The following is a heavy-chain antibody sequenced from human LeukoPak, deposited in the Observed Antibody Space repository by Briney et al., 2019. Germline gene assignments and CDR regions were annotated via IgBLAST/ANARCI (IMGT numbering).Heavy chain of an antibody. CDR2: INQNGSEK. CDR3: ARDGDGVIIV. CDR1: GFTFSSNW. V-gene: IGHV3-7*01. D-gene: IGHD3-3*01. Sequence: GGFLRLSCTASGFTFSSNWMSWVRQAPGKGLEWVANINQNGSEKYYVDSVKGRFTISRDNAKNSLYLQMDSLRAEDTAVYYCARDGDGVIIVWGQGTLVTVSS. J-gene: IGHJ4*02.